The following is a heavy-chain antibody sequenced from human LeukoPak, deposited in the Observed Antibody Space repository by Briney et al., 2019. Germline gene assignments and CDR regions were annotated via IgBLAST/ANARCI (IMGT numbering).Heavy chain of an antibody. V-gene: IGHV3-15*01. CDR3: TTDRGGGYKLPDY. J-gene: IGHJ4*02. D-gene: IGHD1-1*01. Sequence: PGGSLRLSCAVSGFTFNYAWINWVRQAPGKGLEWVGRIYYKSNGETADYAASVNGRFTISRDDSKNTLYLQMNSLKTEDTAVYYCTTDRGGGYKLPDYWGQGTLVTVSS. CDR2: IYYKSNGETA. CDR1: GFTFNYAW.